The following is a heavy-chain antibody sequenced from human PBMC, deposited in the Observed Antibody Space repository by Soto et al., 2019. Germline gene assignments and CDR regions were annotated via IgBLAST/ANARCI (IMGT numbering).Heavy chain of an antibody. CDR3: ARVRYYGTFVDY. V-gene: IGHV4-59*01. CDR1: GGSMSGYY. J-gene: IGHJ4*02. CDR2: IYYSEST. Sequence: SETLSLTCTVSGGSMSGYYWSWIRQPPGKGLEWIGYIYYSESTNYNPSLKSRVTMSVDTSKNQFSLKLSSLTAADTAVYYCARVRYYGTFVDYWGQGTLVTVS. D-gene: IGHD3-16*01.